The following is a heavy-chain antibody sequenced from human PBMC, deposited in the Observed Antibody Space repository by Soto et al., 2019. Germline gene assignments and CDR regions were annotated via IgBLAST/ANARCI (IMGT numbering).Heavy chain of an antibody. J-gene: IGHJ5*02. CDR2: IIPIFGTA. CDR3: ARDPLLGGATMGSWFDP. CDR1: GGTFSSYA. V-gene: IGHV1-69*01. Sequence: QVQLVQSGAEVKKPGSSVKVSCKASGGTFSSYAISWVRQAPGQGLEWMGGIIPIFGTANYAQKFQGRVKITADESTSTGYMEMSSVRSEDTAVDYRARDPLLGGATMGSWFDPWGQGTLVTVSS. D-gene: IGHD1-26*01.